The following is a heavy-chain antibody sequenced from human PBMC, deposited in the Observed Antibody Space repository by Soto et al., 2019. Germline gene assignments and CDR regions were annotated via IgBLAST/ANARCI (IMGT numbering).Heavy chain of an antibody. J-gene: IGHJ5*02. CDR2: IYYSGST. CDR1: GGSISSGGYY. CDR3: ARSHLYYYDSRNWFDP. V-gene: IGHV4-31*03. D-gene: IGHD3-22*01. Sequence: QVQLQESGPGLVKPSQTLSLTCTVSGGSISSGGYYWSWIRQHPGKGLEWIGYIYYSGSTYYNPSLKSRVTISXXTXKIXFSLKLSSVTAADTAVYYCARSHLYYYDSRNWFDPWGQGTLVTVSS.